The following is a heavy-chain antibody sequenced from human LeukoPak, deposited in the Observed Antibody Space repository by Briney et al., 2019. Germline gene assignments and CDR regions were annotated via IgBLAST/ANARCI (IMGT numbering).Heavy chain of an antibody. CDR1: GGSISNYY. CDR2: IYYSGST. J-gene: IGHJ4*02. D-gene: IGHD3-3*01. Sequence: SETLSLTCTVSGGSISNYYWSWVRQPPGKGLEWFGYIYYSGSTTYNPSLKSRVTISVDTSQNQFSLKLSSVTAADTPVYYCARHRSGSFDSWGQGTLVTVSS. V-gene: IGHV4-59*08. CDR3: ARHRSGSFDS.